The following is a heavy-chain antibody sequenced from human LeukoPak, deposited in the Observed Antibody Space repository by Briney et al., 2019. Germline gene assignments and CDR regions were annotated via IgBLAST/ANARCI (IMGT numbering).Heavy chain of an antibody. V-gene: IGHV3-21*01. CDR1: GFIFNSHS. D-gene: IGHD6-19*01. CDR3: ARQQWLDGAYYFDY. CDR2: ISTSSSYI. J-gene: IGHJ4*02. Sequence: PGGSLRLSCAASGFIFNSHSMNWVRQAPGKGLEWVSSISTSSSYIYYADSVKGRFIISRDNAKKSLYLQMNSLRAEDTAVYYCARQQWLDGAYYFDYWGQGTLVTVSS.